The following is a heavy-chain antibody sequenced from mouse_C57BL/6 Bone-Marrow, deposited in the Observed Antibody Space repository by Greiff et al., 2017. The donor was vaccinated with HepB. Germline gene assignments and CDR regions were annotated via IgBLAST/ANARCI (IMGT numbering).Heavy chain of an antibody. V-gene: IGHV1-9*01. CDR2: GST. CDR3: ASGRMGLPYYFDY. D-gene: IGHD2-4*01. J-gene: IGHJ2*01. CDR1: GYTFTGYW. Sequence: QVQLQQSGAELMKPGASVKLSCKATGYTFTGYWIEWVKQSGSTNYNEKFKGKATFTADTSSNTAYMQLSSLTTEDSAIYYCASGRMGLPYYFDYWGQGTTLTVSS.